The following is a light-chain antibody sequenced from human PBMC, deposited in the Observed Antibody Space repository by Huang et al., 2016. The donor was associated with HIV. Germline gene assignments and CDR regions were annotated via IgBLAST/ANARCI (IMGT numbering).Light chain of an antibody. CDR1: QSLLHSNGYNY. J-gene: IGKJ5*01. CDR2: LGA. Sequence: DIVMTQSPLSLAVTPGEPASISCRSSQSLLHSNGYNYLDWYLQKPGQSPQLLIYLGANRASGVPDRFSGSGSVTDFTLKISRVEAEDVGVYYCMQALQTPRTFGQGTRLEIK. CDR3: MQALQTPRT. V-gene: IGKV2-28*01.